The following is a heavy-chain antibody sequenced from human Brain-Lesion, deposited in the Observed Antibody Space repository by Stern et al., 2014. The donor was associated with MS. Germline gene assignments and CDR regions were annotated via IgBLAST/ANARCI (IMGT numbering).Heavy chain of an antibody. J-gene: IGHJ6*02. CDR1: GYIFTGYY. Sequence: VQLVQSGAEVKKPGASVKVSCQTSGYIFTGYYIHWVRQAPGQGLEWMAWIHPNTGGTKYAQKFQGRVTVSRDTSISTAYVELSSLTSDDTAVYYCARDQRGITIFGVVTDYYYLGMDVWGQGTTVTVSS. CDR2: IHPNTGGT. CDR3: ARDQRGITIFGVVTDYYYLGMDV. D-gene: IGHD3-3*01. V-gene: IGHV1-2*02.